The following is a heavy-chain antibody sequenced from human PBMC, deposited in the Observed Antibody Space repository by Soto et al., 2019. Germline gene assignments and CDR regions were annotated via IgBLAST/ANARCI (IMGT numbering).Heavy chain of an antibody. CDR3: VRYCSTTLCNGVATRTFDY. Sequence: GGSLRLSCAASRFTFSTYEMNWVRQAPGKGLEWVSYISTSGSTVYYADSVKGRFTISRDNTRNSLYLQMNSLRDEDTALYYCVRYCSTTLCNGVATRTFDYWGQGTLVTVS. CDR2: ISTSGSTV. J-gene: IGHJ4*02. V-gene: IGHV3-48*03. CDR1: RFTFSTYE. D-gene: IGHD2-2*01.